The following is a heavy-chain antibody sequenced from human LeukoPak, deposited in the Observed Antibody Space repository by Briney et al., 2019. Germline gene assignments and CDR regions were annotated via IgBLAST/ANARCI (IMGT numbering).Heavy chain of an antibody. D-gene: IGHD6-13*01. J-gene: IGHJ4*02. Sequence: GGSLRLSCAASGFTFSSYSMNWVRQAPGKGLEWVSSISSSSSYTYYADSVKGRFTISRDNAKNSLYLQMNSLGAEDTALYYCAKDIKPYSSRGEFDYWGQGTLVTVSS. CDR3: AKDIKPYSSRGEFDY. CDR1: GFTFSSYS. V-gene: IGHV3-21*04. CDR2: ISSSSSYT.